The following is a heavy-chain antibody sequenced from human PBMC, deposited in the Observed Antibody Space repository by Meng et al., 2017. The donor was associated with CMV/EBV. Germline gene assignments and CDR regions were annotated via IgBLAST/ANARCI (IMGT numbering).Heavy chain of an antibody. J-gene: IGHJ6*02. D-gene: IGHD3-3*01. CDR3: ARDPYDFWTSYYYGMDV. Sequence: GGSLRLSCAASGFTFSSYWMSWVRQAPGKGLEWVANIKQDGSEKYYVDSVKGRFTISRDNAKNSLYLQMNSLRAEDTAVYNCARDPYDFWTSYYYGMDVWGQGTTVTVSS. V-gene: IGHV3-7*01. CDR1: GFTFSSYW. CDR2: IKQDGSEK.